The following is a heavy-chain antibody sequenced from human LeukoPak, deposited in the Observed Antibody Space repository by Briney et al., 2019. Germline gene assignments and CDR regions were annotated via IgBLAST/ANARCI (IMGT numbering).Heavy chain of an antibody. CDR2: MNPNSGNT. CDR3: GRGSKYCNGDNCYDLDN. V-gene: IGHV1-8*03. CDR1: GYTFSTHD. Sequence: ASVKVSCKASGYTFSTHDINWVRQAPGQGLEWMGWMNPNSGNTGYAQNFQGRVSTSSDTSTSTAYMELSSLRSEDTAVYYCGRGSKYCNGDNCYDLDNWGQGTLVTVSS. J-gene: IGHJ4*02. D-gene: IGHD2-15*01.